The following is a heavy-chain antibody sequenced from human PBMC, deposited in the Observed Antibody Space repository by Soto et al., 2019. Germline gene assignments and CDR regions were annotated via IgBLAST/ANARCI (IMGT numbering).Heavy chain of an antibody. V-gene: IGHV4-39*03. CDR3: RGARPSLQEFDY. CDR2: IYYSGST. CDR1: GGSISSSSYY. D-gene: IGHD4-4*01. Sequence: ETLSLTCTVSGGSISSSSYYWGWIRQPPGKGLEWIGSIYYSGSTYYNPSLKSRVTISVDTSKNQVSLNVSSVTAADSAVYYCRGARPSLQEFDYWGQGTLVTVSS. J-gene: IGHJ4*02.